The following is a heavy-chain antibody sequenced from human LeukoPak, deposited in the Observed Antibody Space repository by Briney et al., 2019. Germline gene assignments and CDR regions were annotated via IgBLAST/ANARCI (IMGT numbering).Heavy chain of an antibody. Sequence: ASVKVSCKASGGTFSSYAISWVRQAPGQGLEWMGGIIPSSGTASYAQKSQGRVTITTDESTSTSYMELSSLRSEDTAVYYCARGPFGYYDSSGYFYEYFQHWGQGTPVTVSS. CDR2: IIPSSGTA. CDR3: ARGPFGYYDSSGYFYEYFQH. CDR1: GGTFSSYA. D-gene: IGHD3-22*01. J-gene: IGHJ1*01. V-gene: IGHV1-69*05.